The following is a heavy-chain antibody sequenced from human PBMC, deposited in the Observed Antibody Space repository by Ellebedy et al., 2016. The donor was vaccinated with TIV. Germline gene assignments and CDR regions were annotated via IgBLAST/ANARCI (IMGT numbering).Heavy chain of an antibody. D-gene: IGHD3-10*01. Sequence: ASVKVSCXVSGYTFTRHGMSWVRQVPGQGLEWMGWIAVYNGHTKYAQKFQDRVVMTTETATSTVYMELRSLRSDDTAVYYCARSRLGGGHWYFDFWGRGTLVTVSS. CDR3: ARSRLGGGHWYFDF. CDR2: IAVYNGHT. J-gene: IGHJ2*01. V-gene: IGHV1-18*01. CDR1: GYTFTRHG.